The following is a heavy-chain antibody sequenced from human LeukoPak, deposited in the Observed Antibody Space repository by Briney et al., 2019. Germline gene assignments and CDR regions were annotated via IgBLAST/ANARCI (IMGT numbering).Heavy chain of an antibody. CDR3: SWDRIAAAGLGFDP. D-gene: IGHD6-13*01. J-gene: IGHJ5*02. CDR1: GYTFTSNY. Sequence: ASVKLSCKASGYTFTSNYMHWVRQAPGQGLEWMGLINPNSGGTNYDQQFHGRGTMTRDTSISTAYMVLIRLRPDDAAVYYCSWDRIAAAGLGFDPWGQGTLVSVSS. V-gene: IGHV1-2*02. CDR2: INPNSGGT.